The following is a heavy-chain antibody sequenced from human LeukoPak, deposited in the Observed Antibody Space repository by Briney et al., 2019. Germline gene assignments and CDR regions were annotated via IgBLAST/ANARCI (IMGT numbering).Heavy chain of an antibody. J-gene: IGHJ4*02. CDR1: GYTFTSYD. V-gene: IGHV1-8*01. CDR2: MNPNSGNT. Sequence: ASVTVSCKASGYTFTSYDINWVRQATGQGLEWMGWMNPNSGNTGYAQKFQGRVTITRNTSISTAYMELSSLRSEDTAVYYCARVMDTDVLSGYWGQGTLVTVSS. D-gene: IGHD5-18*01. CDR3: ARVMDTDVLSGY.